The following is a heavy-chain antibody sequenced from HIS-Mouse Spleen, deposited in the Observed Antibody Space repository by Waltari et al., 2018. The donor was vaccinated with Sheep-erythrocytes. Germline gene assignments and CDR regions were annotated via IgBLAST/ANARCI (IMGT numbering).Heavy chain of an antibody. CDR3: AKDTAMV. D-gene: IGHD5-18*01. V-gene: IGHV3-30*18. Sequence: QVQLVESGGGVVQPGRSLRLSCAASGFTFSSHGMHWVRKAPGKGLEWVSCISYDGSNKSYAESVKGRFTISRDNSKNTLYLQMNSLRAEDTAVYYCAKDTAMVWGQGTLVTVSS. CDR1: GFTFSSHG. J-gene: IGHJ4*02. CDR2: ISYDGSNK.